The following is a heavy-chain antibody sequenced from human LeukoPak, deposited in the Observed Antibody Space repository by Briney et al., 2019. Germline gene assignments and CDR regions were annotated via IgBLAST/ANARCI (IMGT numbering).Heavy chain of an antibody. CDR3: AKDRWMDTLINRPFDH. V-gene: IGHV3-30*02. CDR1: GFTFSSYD. Sequence: GGSLRLSCAASGFTFSSYDMHCVRQAPGKGLEWGAVIRYDGTNEDYADSVKGRFTISRDNSKNTPYLQMNSLRDEDTAVYYCAKDRWMDTLINRPFDHWGQGTLVTVSS. J-gene: IGHJ4*02. D-gene: IGHD5-24*01. CDR2: IRYDGTNE.